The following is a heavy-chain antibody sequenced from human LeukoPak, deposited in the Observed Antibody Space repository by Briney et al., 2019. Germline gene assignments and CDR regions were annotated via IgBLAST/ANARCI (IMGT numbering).Heavy chain of an antibody. D-gene: IGHD5-18*01. CDR3: ARSQIGYSYGHFDY. J-gene: IGHJ4*02. CDR1: GGSFSGYY. Sequence: PSETLSLTCAVYGGSFSGYYWSWIRQPPGKGLEWIGEINHSGSTNYNPSLKSRVTISVDTSKNQFSLKLSSVTAADTAVYYCARSQIGYSYGHFDYWGQGTLVTVSS. V-gene: IGHV4-34*01. CDR2: INHSGST.